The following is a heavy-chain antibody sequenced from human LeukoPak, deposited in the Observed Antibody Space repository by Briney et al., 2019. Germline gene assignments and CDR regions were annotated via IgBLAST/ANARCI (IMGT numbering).Heavy chain of an antibody. CDR1: GGSISGYY. D-gene: IGHD3-22*01. V-gene: IGHV4-59*08. CDR2: IYYSGST. CDR3: AKVSDRDSSGYYWGFEY. J-gene: IGHJ4*02. Sequence: SDTLSLTCTVSGGSISGYYWSWIRQPPGKGLEGIGYIYYSGSTNYNPSLKSRVTISVDTSRSQFSLKLTSVTAADTAVYYCAKVSDRDSSGYYWGFEYWGQGTLVNVSS.